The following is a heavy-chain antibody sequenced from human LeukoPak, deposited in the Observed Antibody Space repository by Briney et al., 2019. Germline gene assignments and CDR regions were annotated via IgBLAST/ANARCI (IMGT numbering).Heavy chain of an antibody. D-gene: IGHD2-21*02. V-gene: IGHV3-23*01. CDR1: GLTFSSYA. Sequence: GGSLRLSCAASGLTFSSYAMSWVRQAPGKGLEWVSAISGSGDTYYADSVKGRFTISRDNSKNTLYLQMNSLRAEDTAVYYCAKEAVTGDYWGQGTLVTVSS. CDR3: AKEAVTGDY. CDR2: ISGSGDT. J-gene: IGHJ4*02.